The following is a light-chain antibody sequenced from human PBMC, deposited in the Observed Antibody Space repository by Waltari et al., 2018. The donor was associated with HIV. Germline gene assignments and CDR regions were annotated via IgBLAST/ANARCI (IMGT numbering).Light chain of an antibody. J-gene: IGLJ3*02. V-gene: IGLV2-14*03. Sequence: QSALTQPASVSGSLGQSITFSCTGTSSDIGSYNYVSWYQQHPGKAPKLIIYDVTERPSGVSNRFTGSKSGNTASLTISGLQAEDEADYYCTSFTSSSAWVFGGGTMLTVL. CDR2: DVT. CDR1: SSDIGSYNY. CDR3: TSFTSSSAWV.